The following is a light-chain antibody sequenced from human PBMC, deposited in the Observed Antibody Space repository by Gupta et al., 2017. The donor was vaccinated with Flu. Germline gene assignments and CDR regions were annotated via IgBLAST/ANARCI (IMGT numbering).Light chain of an antibody. J-gene: IGLJ1*01. CDR1: KRDVGGYNY. CDR2: EVN. V-gene: IGLV2-14*01. CDR3: SSYTDFGTRV. Sequence: QSALIQPASVSGSPGQSITIPCMGTKRDVGGYNYVSWYQQYAGQAPKLVIYEVNSRPSGISSRFSGSKSDNTASLTISGLRTEDEADYYCSSYTDFGTRVFGTGTRVT.